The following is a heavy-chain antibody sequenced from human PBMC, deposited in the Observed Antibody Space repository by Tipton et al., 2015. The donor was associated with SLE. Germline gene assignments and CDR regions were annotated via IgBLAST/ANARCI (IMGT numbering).Heavy chain of an antibody. CDR1: GGSISSHY. D-gene: IGHD6-13*01. J-gene: IGHJ4*02. V-gene: IGHV4-59*11. CDR3: ARRRGSRWYEDYFDY. Sequence: TLSLTCTVSGGSISSHYWSWIRRPPGKALVWIAYINYSGSTNYNPALKSRGTMSVDTSKNQFSLKLSSVTAADTAVYYCARRRGSRWYEDYFDYWGQGTLVTVSS. CDR2: INYSGST.